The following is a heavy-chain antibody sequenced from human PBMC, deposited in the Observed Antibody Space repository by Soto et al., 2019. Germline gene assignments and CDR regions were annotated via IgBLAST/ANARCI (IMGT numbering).Heavy chain of an antibody. V-gene: IGHV3-30*18. Sequence: QVQLVESGGGVVQPGRSLRLSCAASGSSLINYDMHWVRQAPGKGLEWVAVMSYDGSRQFYADSVRGRFSVSRDISKSALYLQMSSLRIEDTAIYYCAKGAWYGSSSSCDSWGQGTHVTVSS. CDR1: GSSLINYD. J-gene: IGHJ4*02. D-gene: IGHD6-6*01. CDR3: AKGAWYGSSSSCDS. CDR2: MSYDGSRQ.